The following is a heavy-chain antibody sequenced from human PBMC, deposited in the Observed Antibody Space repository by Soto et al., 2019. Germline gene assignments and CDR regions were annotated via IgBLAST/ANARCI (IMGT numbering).Heavy chain of an antibody. CDR1: DGAISSSSW. D-gene: IGHD2-2*01. CDR2: IHHRGST. CDR3: ARVRQGCSSTSCYFDP. Sequence: LPLTCAVCDGAISSSSWWNWDRQTPGKGLEWIGEIHHRGSTNYNPSLKSRVTISVDKSKNQFSLKLKFVTAADTAVYYCARVRQGCSSTSCYFDPWAQGTLVTVSS. V-gene: IGHV4-4*02. J-gene: IGHJ5*02.